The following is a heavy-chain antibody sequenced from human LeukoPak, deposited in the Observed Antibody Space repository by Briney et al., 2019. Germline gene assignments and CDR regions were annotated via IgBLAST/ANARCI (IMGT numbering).Heavy chain of an antibody. CDR2: ISGRGDTT. J-gene: IGHJ3*01. CDR3: AMDPNGDYLGAFDF. Sequence: GGSLRLSWWKSGFKVNNYDMTGVRKANRKGLEWVSAISGRGDTTRYGESVKGRFTVSRDNYKNTLYLEMTNLRAEDAAVYFCAMDPNGDYLGAFDFWGQGTLVTVSS. V-gene: IGHV3-23*01. CDR1: GFKVNNYD. D-gene: IGHD4-17*01.